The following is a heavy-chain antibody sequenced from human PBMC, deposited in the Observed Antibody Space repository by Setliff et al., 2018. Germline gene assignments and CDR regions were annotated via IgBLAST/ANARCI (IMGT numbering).Heavy chain of an antibody. CDR1: GSAISSGHY. Sequence: ASETLSLTCAVSGSAISSGHYWGWIRQPPGKGGLEWIGSFRPSGRTYYNPSLKSRVTISLDTSRKQFSLNLTSVTATDTAVYYCARGRLLYVGDSHYFDNWGQGTLVTVSS. J-gene: IGHJ4*02. V-gene: IGHV4-38-2*01. D-gene: IGHD4-17*01. CDR3: ARGRLLYVGDSHYFDN. CDR2: FRPSGRT.